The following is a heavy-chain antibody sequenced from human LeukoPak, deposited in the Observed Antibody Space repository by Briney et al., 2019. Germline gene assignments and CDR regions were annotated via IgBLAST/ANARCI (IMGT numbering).Heavy chain of an antibody. CDR2: TYYRSKWYN. CDR1: GDSVSSNSAA. J-gene: IGHJ4*02. V-gene: IGHV6-1*01. Sequence: SQTLSLTCAISGDSVSSNSAAWNWIRQSPSRGLEWLGRTYYRSKWYNDYAVSVKSRITINPDTSKNQFSLQLNSVTPEDTAVYYCARDLGHLIVGATGGFDYWGQGTLVTVSS. CDR3: ARDLGHLIVGATGGFDY. D-gene: IGHD1-26*01.